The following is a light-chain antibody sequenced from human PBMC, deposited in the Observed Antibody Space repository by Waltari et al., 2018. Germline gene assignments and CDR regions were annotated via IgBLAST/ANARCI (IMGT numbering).Light chain of an antibody. CDR1: ETVSGNH. Sequence: EIVLTQSPGTLSLSPGEKATPSCRTSETVSGNHLAWYQQKPGLAPRLIVYRASSTAAGIPARFTGRGSGTDFTLTISSLEPEDFAVYYCQQYYTSPRTFGQGTRVEIK. J-gene: IGKJ1*01. CDR3: QQYYTSPRT. CDR2: RAS. V-gene: IGKV3-20*01.